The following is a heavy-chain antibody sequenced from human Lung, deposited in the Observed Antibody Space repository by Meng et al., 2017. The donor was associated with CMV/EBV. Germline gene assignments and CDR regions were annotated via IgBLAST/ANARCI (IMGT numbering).Heavy chain of an antibody. Sequence: QIQLQQSGPGLVKPSTTPSLTCAISGDIVSSNSAAWHWIRQSPSRGLEWLGRTYYRSKWYHEYAVSVKSRITISPDTPKNQFSLQLNSMTPEDTAVYYCARGINGGCGDWGQGTLVTVSS. J-gene: IGHJ4*02. V-gene: IGHV6-1*01. CDR1: GDIVSSNSAA. D-gene: IGHD4-23*01. CDR2: TYYRSKWYH. CDR3: ARGINGGCGD.